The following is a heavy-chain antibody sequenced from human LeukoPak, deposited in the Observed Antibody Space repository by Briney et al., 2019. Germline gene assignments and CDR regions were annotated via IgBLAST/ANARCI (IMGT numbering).Heavy chain of an antibody. CDR1: GYTFTGYY. J-gene: IGHJ4*02. D-gene: IGHD3-22*01. V-gene: IGHV1-2*02. CDR2: INPNSGGT. Sequence: ASVKVSCKASGYTFTGYYMHWVRQAPGQGLEWMGWINPNSGGTNYAQKFQGRVTMTRDTSISTAYMELSRLRSDDTAVYYCARNYDSSGYCDYWGQGTLVTVSS. CDR3: ARNYDSSGYCDY.